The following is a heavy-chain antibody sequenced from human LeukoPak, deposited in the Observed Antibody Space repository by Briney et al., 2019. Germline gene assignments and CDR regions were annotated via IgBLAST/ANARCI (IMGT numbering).Heavy chain of an antibody. CDR1: GYTFTDYY. CDR2: INPNSGGT. V-gene: IGHV1-2*02. D-gene: IGHD3-22*01. J-gene: IGHJ4*02. Sequence: ASVKVSCKASGYTFTDYYMHWVRQAPGQGLEWMGWINPNSGGTNYAQKFQGRVTMTRDTSISTAYMELSRLRSDDTAVYYCARDGRSSYYYDSSGYWSDYWGQGTLVTVSS. CDR3: ARDGRSSYYYDSSGYWSDY.